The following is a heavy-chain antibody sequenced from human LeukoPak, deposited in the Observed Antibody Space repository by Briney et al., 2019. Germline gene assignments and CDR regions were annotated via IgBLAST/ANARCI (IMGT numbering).Heavy chain of an antibody. CDR1: GFTFRSHW. V-gene: IGHV3-74*01. J-gene: IGHJ4*02. Sequence: PVGSLRLSCAASGFTFRSHWMHWVRQAPGQGLGWGSLLNTDVSSTAYADSVKGRFTISRDDSKNTLYLQMNSLRAEDTAVYYCAKSPDVAGTGRFDYWGQGTLVTASS. D-gene: IGHD6-19*01. CDR2: LNTDVSST. CDR3: AKSPDVAGTGRFDY.